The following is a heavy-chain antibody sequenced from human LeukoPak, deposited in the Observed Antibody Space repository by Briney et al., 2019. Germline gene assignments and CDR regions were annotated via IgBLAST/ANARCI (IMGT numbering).Heavy chain of an antibody. Sequence: PSETLSLTCTVSGGSISSSSYYWGWIRQPPGKGLEWIGSIYYSGSTYYNPSLKSRVAISVDTSKNQFSLKMTSVTAADTAVYYCARVSAAGMDFHYGMDVWGQGTTVLVSS. CDR3: ARVSAAGMDFHYGMDV. CDR1: GGSISSSSYY. CDR2: IYYSGST. V-gene: IGHV4-39*07. J-gene: IGHJ6*02. D-gene: IGHD6-13*01.